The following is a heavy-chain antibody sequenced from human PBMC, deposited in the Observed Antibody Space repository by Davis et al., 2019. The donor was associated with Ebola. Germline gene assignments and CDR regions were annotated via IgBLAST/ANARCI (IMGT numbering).Heavy chain of an antibody. CDR2: ISGSGDNV. D-gene: IGHD2-2*01. V-gene: IGHV3-23*01. Sequence: GESLKISCAASGFTFSRNAMTWVRQAPGKGLEWVSTISGSGDNVYYADSVKGRFTISRDNSKNTLYLQMNSLRAEDTAVYYCAKEYCINTSCYRNWFDPWGQGTLVTVSS. CDR3: AKEYCINTSCYRNWFDP. CDR1: GFTFSRNA. J-gene: IGHJ5*02.